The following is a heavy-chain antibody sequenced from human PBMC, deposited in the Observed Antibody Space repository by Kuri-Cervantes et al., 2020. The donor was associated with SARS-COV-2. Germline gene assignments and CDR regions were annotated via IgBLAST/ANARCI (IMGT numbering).Heavy chain of an antibody. J-gene: IGHJ4*02. V-gene: IGHV4-39*01. Sequence: ESLKISCSVSGGSISSSGHYWGWVRQPPGKGMEWIGSIYFSGSTYYTPSLTSRVTISVDTSKNQFFLKLTSVTATDTAVYYSGRQASDWHIDYWGQGTLVTVSS. D-gene: IGHD3-9*01. CDR2: IYFSGST. CDR3: GRQASDWHIDY. CDR1: GGSISSSGHY.